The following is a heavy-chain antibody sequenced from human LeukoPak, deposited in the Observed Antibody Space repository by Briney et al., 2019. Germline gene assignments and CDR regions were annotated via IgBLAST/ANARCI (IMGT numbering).Heavy chain of an antibody. CDR1: GFTFSSYS. Sequence: GGSLRLSCAASGFTFSSYSMNWVRQAPGKGLEWVSSISSSSSYIYYADSVKGRFTISRDNAKNSLYLQMNSLRAEDTAVYYCAKGIAARPEYFQHWGQGTLVTVSS. V-gene: IGHV3-21*04. CDR2: ISSSSSYI. CDR3: AKGIAARPEYFQH. D-gene: IGHD6-6*01. J-gene: IGHJ1*01.